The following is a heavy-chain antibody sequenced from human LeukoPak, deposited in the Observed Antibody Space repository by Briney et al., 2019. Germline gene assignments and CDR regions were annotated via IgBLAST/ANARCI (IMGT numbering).Heavy chain of an antibody. CDR1: GFTFSSDW. J-gene: IGHJ6*03. V-gene: IGHV3-7*01. CDR2: IKQDGSEK. Sequence: PGGSLRLSCAASGFTFSSDWMSWVRQAPGKGLEWVANIKQDGSEKYYVDSVKGRFTISRDNAKNSLYLQMNSLRAEDTAVYYCARTVLYYYYYMDVWGKGTTVTVSS. CDR3: ARTVLYYYYYMDV. D-gene: IGHD1-1*01.